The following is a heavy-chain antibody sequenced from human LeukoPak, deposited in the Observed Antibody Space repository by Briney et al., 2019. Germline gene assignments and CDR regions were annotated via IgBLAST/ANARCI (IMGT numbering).Heavy chain of an antibody. CDR2: ISNGGGST. CDR3: AKDRRGYSYGYLFDY. V-gene: IGHV3-23*01. CDR1: GFTFSSYA. J-gene: IGHJ4*02. Sequence: PGGSLRLSCAASGFTFSSYAMSWVRQAPGKGLEWVSAISNGGGSTYYADSVKGRFTISGDNSKNTLYLQMNSLRAEDTAVYHCAKDRRGYSYGYLFDYWGQGTLVTVSS. D-gene: IGHD5-18*01.